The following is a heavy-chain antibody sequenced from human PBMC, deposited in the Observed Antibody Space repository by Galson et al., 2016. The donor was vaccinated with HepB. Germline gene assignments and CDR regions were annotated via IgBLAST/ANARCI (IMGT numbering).Heavy chain of an antibody. CDR1: GFTFSNYY. CDR2: ISSSSKYI. D-gene: IGHD6-13*01. Sequence: SLRLSCAASGFTFSNYYMHWVRQAPGRGLEWVSSISSSSKYIYYADSMKGRFTIFRDTANNSLFLQLESLRADDTAVYYCARDRGIAAGGWFDPWGQGTQVTVSS. V-gene: IGHV3-21*01. CDR3: ARDRGIAAGGWFDP. J-gene: IGHJ5*02.